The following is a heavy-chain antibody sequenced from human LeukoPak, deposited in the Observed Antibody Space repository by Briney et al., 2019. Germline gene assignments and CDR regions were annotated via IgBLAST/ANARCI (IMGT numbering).Heavy chain of an antibody. J-gene: IGHJ6*02. CDR1: GFTVSNKY. V-gene: IGHV3-66*01. CDR2: IYGGGST. D-gene: IGHD5-18*01. Sequence: GGSLRLSCAASGFTVSNKYMSWVRQAPGKGLEWVSVIYGGGSTYYADSVKGRFTISRDNSKNTVYLQMNTLRAEDTAVYYCARGGEYSYGYGMDVWGQGTTVTVSS. CDR3: ARGGEYSYGYGMDV.